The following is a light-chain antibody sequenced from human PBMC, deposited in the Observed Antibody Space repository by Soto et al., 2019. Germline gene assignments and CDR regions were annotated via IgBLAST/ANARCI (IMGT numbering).Light chain of an antibody. J-gene: IGLJ2*01. V-gene: IGLV2-23*01. Sequence: QSVLTQPASVSGSPGQSITISCTGTSSDVGSYNLVSWYQQHPGKAPKLIIYEGSKRPSGVSNRFSGSKSGNTASLTISGLQAVDEADYYCCSYAGSSTLVFGGGTKLTVL. CDR3: CSYAGSSTLV. CDR2: EGS. CDR1: SSDVGSYNL.